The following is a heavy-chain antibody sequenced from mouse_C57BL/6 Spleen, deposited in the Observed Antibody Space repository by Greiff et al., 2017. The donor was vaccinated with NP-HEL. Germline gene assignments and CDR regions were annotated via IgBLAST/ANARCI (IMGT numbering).Heavy chain of an antibody. CDR3: ARKVATGYAMDY. CDR2: ISSGSSTI. J-gene: IGHJ4*01. CDR1: GFTFSDYG. V-gene: IGHV5-17*01. D-gene: IGHD1-1*01. Sequence: EVNVVESGGGLVKPGGSLKLSCAASGFTFSDYGMHWVRQAPEKGLEWVAYISSGSSTIYYAATVKGRFTISRDNAKNTLFLQMTSLRSEDTAMYYCARKVATGYAMDYWGQGTSVTVSS.